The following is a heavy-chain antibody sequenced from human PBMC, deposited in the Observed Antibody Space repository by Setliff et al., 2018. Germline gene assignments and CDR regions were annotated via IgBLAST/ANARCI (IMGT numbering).Heavy chain of an antibody. Sequence: ASVKVSCKASGYSLGNYVMNWVRQAPGQGLEWMGWINTKTGDPSYAQGYTGRFAFSLDTSDSTTYLDISTLKAEDTATYFCARADHLVTTTFDYWGQGTLVTVS. D-gene: IGHD4-17*01. CDR3: ARADHLVTTTFDY. CDR2: INTKTGDP. V-gene: IGHV7-4-1*02. CDR1: GYSLGNYV. J-gene: IGHJ4*01.